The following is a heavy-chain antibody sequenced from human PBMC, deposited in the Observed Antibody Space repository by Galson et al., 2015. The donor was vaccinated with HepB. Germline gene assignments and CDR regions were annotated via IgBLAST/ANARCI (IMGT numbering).Heavy chain of an antibody. J-gene: IGHJ6*02. CDR2: IYPGDSDT. V-gene: IGHV5-51*03. D-gene: IGHD3-10*01. Sequence: QSGAEVKNPGESLKLSCKASGYSFTTYWIAWVRQTPGKGLEWMGIIYPGDSDTRYSPSFRGQVTISADKATNTAVLQWSSLKASDTAMYYCVRRDTMIRGGHGMDVWGQGTTVIVSS. CDR1: GYSFTTYW. CDR3: VRRDTMIRGGHGMDV.